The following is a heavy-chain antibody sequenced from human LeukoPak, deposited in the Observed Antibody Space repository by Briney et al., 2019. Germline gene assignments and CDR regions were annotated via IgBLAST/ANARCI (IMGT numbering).Heavy chain of an antibody. D-gene: IGHD4-11*01. CDR2: IYSGGST. J-gene: IGHJ4*02. Sequence: GGSLRLSCAASGXTVSSNYMSWVRQAPGKGLEWVSVIYSGGSTYYADSVKGRFTISRDNAKNSLYLQMISLRAEDTAVYYCARAINYNFDYWGQGTLVTVSS. CDR3: ARAINYNFDY. CDR1: GXTVSSNY. V-gene: IGHV3-66*01.